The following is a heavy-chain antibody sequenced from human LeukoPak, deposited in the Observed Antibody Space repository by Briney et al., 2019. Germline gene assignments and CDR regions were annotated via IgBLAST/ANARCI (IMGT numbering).Heavy chain of an antibody. Sequence: TGGSLRLSCAASGFAFSSYAMSWVRQASGKGLEWVSGNSGSGGSTDYADSVKGRFTISRDNSKNTLYFEMNSLRAEDTAVYHCAKVRYFDWLSPFNWFDPWGQGTLVTVSS. CDR2: NSGSGGST. D-gene: IGHD3-9*01. J-gene: IGHJ5*02. CDR3: AKVRYFDWLSPFNWFDP. V-gene: IGHV3-23*01. CDR1: GFAFSSYA.